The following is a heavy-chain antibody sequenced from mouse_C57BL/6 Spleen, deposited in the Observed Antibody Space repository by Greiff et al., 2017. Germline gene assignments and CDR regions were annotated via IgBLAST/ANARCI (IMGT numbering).Heavy chain of an antibody. J-gene: IGHJ4*01. Sequence: QVQLQQPGAELVKPGASVKLSCKASGYTFTSYWMHWVKQRPGQGLEWIGMIHPNSGSTNYNEKFKSKATLTVDKSSSTAYMQLSSLTSEDSAVDYCAREGAGTEYYAMDYWGQGTSVTVSS. V-gene: IGHV1-64*01. CDR1: GYTFTSYW. D-gene: IGHD4-1*01. CDR3: AREGAGTEYYAMDY. CDR2: IHPNSGST.